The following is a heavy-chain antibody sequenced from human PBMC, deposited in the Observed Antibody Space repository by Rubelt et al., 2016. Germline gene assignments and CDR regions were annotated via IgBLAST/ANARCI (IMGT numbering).Heavy chain of an antibody. J-gene: IGHJ4*02. V-gene: IGHV3-33*06. Sequence: GGGVVQPGRSLRLSCAASGFTFRTYGMHWVRQAPGKGLEWVAVIWYDGGYKYNADSVQGRFTISRDNSKNTVDLQMNSLRVKDTAVYYCAKDRARIPPGDTDYWGQGTLVTVSS. CDR1: GFTFRTYG. CDR3: AKDRARIPPGDTDY. D-gene: IGHD2-2*02. CDR2: IWYDGGYK.